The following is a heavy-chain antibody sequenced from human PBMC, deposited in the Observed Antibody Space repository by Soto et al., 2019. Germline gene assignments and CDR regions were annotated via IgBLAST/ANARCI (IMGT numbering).Heavy chain of an antibody. CDR2: INHSGST. CDR1: GGSFSGYY. J-gene: IGHJ5*02. D-gene: IGHD3-22*01. V-gene: IGHV4-34*01. Sequence: RASETLSLTCAVYGGSFSGYYWSWIRQPPGKGLEWIGEINHSGSTNYDPSLKSRVTISVDTSKNQFSLKLSSVTAADTAVYYCARVARRFTITMIVVVNVRGYWFDPWGQGTLVTVSS. CDR3: ARVARRFTITMIVVVNVRGYWFDP.